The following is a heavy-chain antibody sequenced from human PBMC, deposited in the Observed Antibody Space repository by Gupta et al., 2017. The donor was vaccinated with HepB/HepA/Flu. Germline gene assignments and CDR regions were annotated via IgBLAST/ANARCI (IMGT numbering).Heavy chain of an antibody. V-gene: IGHV1-18*01. D-gene: IGHD6-19*01. J-gene: IGHJ5*02. CDR2: VNVKSGTT. CDR3: ARGIAVEPSANWFDP. Sequence: QVQLVPSGGEVKNPGASVKVSCKASGYTFTNYGISWLRQAPGQGPEWMAWVNVKSGTTRHAQRGQGRVTLTTDTSTNTAYMELNSLRSDDTAVYYCARGIAVEPSANWFDPWGQGTLVIVST. CDR1: GYTFTNYG.